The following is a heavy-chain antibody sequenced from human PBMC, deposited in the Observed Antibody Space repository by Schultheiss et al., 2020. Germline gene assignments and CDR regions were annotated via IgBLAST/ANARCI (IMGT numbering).Heavy chain of an antibody. D-gene: IGHD1-26*01. Sequence: ASVKVSCKASGYTFTSYGISWVRQAPGQGLEWMGWFSAYNGNTNYAQKLQGRVTMTTDTSTSTAYMELRSLRSDDTAVYYCARSQGVGATLAFDYWGRGTLVTVFS. CDR2: FSAYNGNT. CDR1: GYTFTSYG. J-gene: IGHJ4*02. V-gene: IGHV1-18*01. CDR3: ARSQGVGATLAFDY.